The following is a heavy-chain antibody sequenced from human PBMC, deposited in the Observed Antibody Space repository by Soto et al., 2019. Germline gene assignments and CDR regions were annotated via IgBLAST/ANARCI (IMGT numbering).Heavy chain of an antibody. V-gene: IGHV3-23*01. CDR1: GFTFSSYA. CDR2: ISGSGGST. J-gene: IGHJ6*02. Sequence: PGGSLRLSCAASGFTFSSYAMSWVRQAPGKGLEWVSAISGSGGSTYYADSVKGRFTISRDNSKNTLYLQMNSLRAEDTAVYYCAKDLAAGIYYYYGMDVWGQGTTVTVSS. CDR3: AKDLAAGIYYYYGMDV. D-gene: IGHD6-13*01.